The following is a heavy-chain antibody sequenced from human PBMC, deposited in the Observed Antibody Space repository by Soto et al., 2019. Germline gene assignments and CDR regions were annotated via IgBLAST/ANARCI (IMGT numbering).Heavy chain of an antibody. CDR2: ISAYNGNT. CDR3: ARESFGSSWYKDYYGMEV. Sequence: QVQLVQSGAEVKKPGASVKVYCKASGYTFTSYGISWVRQAPGQGLEWMGWISAYNGNTNYAQKLQGRVTMTTDTSRRTAYMELRSRRSDDTAVYYCARESFGSSWYKDYYGMEVWCQGTTVTVSS. J-gene: IGHJ6*02. D-gene: IGHD6-13*01. CDR1: GYTFTSYG. V-gene: IGHV1-18*01.